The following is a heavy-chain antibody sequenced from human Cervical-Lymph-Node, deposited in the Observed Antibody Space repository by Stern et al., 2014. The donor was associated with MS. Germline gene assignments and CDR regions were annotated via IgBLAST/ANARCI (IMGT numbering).Heavy chain of an antibody. CDR1: GGTFSYYA. D-gene: IGHD3-22*01. CDR2: IIPIFGTA. CDR3: ARDRRHYDTSGGYYFDS. V-gene: IGHV1-69*01. Sequence: VQLVESGAEVKQPGSSVKVSCTASGGTFSYYAINWVRQAPGQGPEWMGGIIPIFGTANYAQKFQVRVTITADEPTRTAYMELSSLRSEDTAVYYCARDRRHYDTSGGYYFDSWGQGTLVTVSS. J-gene: IGHJ4*02.